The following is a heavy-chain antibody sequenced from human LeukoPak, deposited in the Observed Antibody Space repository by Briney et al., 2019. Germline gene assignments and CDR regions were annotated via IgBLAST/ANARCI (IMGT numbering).Heavy chain of an antibody. J-gene: IGHJ4*02. Sequence: GGSLRLSCAVSGITLSNYGMSWVRQAPGKGLEWVAGISGRGGGTNYADSVRGRFTISRDNSKNTLYLQMNSLGAEDTAVYFCAKRGVVIRVILVALNKDAYYFDSWGQGALVTVSS. CDR1: GITLSNYG. CDR3: AKRGVVIRVILVALNKDAYYFDS. D-gene: IGHD3-22*01. CDR2: ISGRGGGT. V-gene: IGHV3-23*01.